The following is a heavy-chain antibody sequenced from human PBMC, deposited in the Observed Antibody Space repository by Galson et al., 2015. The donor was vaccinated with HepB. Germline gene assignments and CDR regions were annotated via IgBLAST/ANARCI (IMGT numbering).Heavy chain of an antibody. J-gene: IGHJ6*02. V-gene: IGHV1-69*04. CDR2: IIPILGIA. Sequence: SVKVSCKASGGTFSSYTISWVRQAPGQGLEWMGRIIPILGIANYAQKFQGRVTVTADKSTSTAYMELSSLRSEDTAVYYCARDESTMVRGVFDYYYGMDVWGQGTTVTVSS. D-gene: IGHD3-10*01. CDR3: ARDESTMVRGVFDYYYGMDV. CDR1: GGTFSSYT.